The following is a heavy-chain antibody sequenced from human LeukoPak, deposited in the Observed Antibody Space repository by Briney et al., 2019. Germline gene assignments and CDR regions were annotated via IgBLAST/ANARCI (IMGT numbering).Heavy chain of an antibody. Sequence: SETLSLTCAVYGGSFSGYCWSWIRQPPGKGLEWIGEINHSGSTNYNPSLKSRVTISVDTSKNQFSLKLSSVTAADTAVYYCAGYYGGYWGQGTLVTVSS. CDR2: INHSGST. V-gene: IGHV4-34*01. D-gene: IGHD2-21*01. CDR3: AGYYGGY. J-gene: IGHJ4*02. CDR1: GGSFSGYC.